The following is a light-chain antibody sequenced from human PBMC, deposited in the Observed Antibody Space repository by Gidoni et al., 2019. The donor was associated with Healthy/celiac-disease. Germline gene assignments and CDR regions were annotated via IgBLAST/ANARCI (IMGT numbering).Light chain of an antibody. CDR1: SGSIASNY. J-gene: IGLJ2*01. CDR3: QSYDSSNQGVV. V-gene: IGLV6-57*02. CDR2: EDN. Sequence: NFMLTQPHPVSESPGKTVTISCTGSSGSIASNYVQWYQQRPGSAPTTVIYEDNQRPSGVPDRFSGSIDSSSNSASLTISGLKTEDEADYYCQSYDSSNQGVVFGGGTKLTVL.